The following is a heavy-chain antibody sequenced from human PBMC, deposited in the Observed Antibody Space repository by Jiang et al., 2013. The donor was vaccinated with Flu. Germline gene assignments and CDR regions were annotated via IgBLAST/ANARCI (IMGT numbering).Heavy chain of an antibody. V-gene: IGHV1-69*01. CDR3: AIQPTGYCSGGSCYPRLQYYGMDV. Sequence: VQLVESGAEVKKPGSSVKVSCKASGGTFSSYAISWVRQAPGQGLEWMGGIIPIFGTANYAQKFQGRVTITADESTSTAYMELSSLRSEDTAVYYCAIQPTGYCSGGSCYPRLQYYGMDVWGQGTTVTVSS. CDR2: IIPIFGTA. J-gene: IGHJ6*02. D-gene: IGHD2-15*01. CDR1: GGTFSSYA.